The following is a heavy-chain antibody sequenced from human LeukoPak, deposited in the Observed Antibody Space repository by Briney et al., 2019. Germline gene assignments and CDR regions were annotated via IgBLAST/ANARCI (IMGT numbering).Heavy chain of an antibody. Sequence: PGGSLRLSCEASGFTFSSYGMHWVRQAPGKGLDWVAVISNDGSKKYYADSVKGRFTISRDNSKNTLSLQVSSLRTEDTAVYYCAKDRYSYAFEYSDSWGQGTLVTVSS. D-gene: IGHD5-18*01. V-gene: IGHV3-30*18. J-gene: IGHJ4*02. CDR1: GFTFSSYG. CDR3: AKDRYSYAFEYSDS. CDR2: ISNDGSKK.